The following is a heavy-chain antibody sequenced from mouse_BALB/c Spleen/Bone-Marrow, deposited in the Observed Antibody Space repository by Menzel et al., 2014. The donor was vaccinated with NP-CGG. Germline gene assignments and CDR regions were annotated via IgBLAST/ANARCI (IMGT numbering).Heavy chain of an antibody. Sequence: EVQVVESGGGLVQPGGSMKLSCAASGFTFSDAWMDWVRQSPEKGLEWVAEIRNKANNLAAYFSESVKGRFTTSRDDSKSSVYLQMNILRPEDTGIYYCTSYYGYYWGQGTTLTVSS. J-gene: IGHJ2*01. D-gene: IGHD1-2*01. CDR1: GFTFSDAW. CDR2: IRNKANNLAA. CDR3: TSYYGYY. V-gene: IGHV6-6*01.